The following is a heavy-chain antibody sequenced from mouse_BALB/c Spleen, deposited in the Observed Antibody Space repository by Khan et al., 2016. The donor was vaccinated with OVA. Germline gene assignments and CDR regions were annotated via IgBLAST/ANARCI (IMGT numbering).Heavy chain of an antibody. V-gene: IGHV1-18*01. CDR3: ARGLFDV. CDR1: GYTFTAYY. Sequence: VQLQQSGPELVKPGASVKMSCKASGYTFTAYYLQWMKQSHGKSLEWIGDINPNNGDTLFNQKFKGKATLTVDKSSNTAYTQLNSLTSEDSAVYYCARGLFDVWGAGTTVTVSS. CDR2: INPNNGDT. J-gene: IGHJ1*01.